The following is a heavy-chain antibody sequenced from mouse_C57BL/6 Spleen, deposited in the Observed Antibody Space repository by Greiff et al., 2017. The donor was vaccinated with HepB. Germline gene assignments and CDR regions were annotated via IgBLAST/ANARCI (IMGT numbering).Heavy chain of an antibody. V-gene: IGHV5-17*01. D-gene: IGHD1-1*01. J-gene: IGHJ3*01. CDR2: ISSGSSTI. CDR3: ARPPQYYGSSAWFAY. CDR1: GFTFSDYG. Sequence: EVQRVESGGGLVKPGGSLKLSCAASGFTFSDYGMHWVRQAPEKGLEWVAYISSGSSTIYYADTVKGRFTISRDNAKNTLFLQMTSLRSEDTAMYYCARPPQYYGSSAWFAYWGQGTLVTVSA.